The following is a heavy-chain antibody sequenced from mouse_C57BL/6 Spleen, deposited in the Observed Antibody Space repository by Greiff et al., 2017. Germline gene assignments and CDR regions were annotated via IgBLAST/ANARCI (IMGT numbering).Heavy chain of an antibody. J-gene: IGHJ1*03. CDR1: GYTFTGYW. CDR2: ILPGSGST. CDR3: ARGGNYYGSLYWYFDV. D-gene: IGHD1-1*01. Sequence: VQLQQSGAELMKPGASVKLSCKATGYTFTGYWIEWVKQRPGHGLEWIGEILPGSGSTNYNEKFKGKATFTADTSSNTAYMQLSSLTTEDSAIYYCARGGNYYGSLYWYFDVRGTETTVPVSS. V-gene: IGHV1-9*01.